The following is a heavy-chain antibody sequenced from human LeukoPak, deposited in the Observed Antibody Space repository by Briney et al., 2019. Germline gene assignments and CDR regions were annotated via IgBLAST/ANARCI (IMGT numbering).Heavy chain of an antibody. J-gene: IGHJ4*02. CDR2: TYYRARCYN. V-gene: IGHV6-1*01. CDR3: ARGKNNAFDY. CDR1: GDSVSSTNGVA. Sequence: SQTLSLTCALSGDSVSSTNGVAWNWIRQSPSRGLEWLGRTYYRARCYNDYAESVKSRITVNPDTSKNQFSLQLNSVTPEDTAVYYCARGKNNAFDYWGQGTLVTVSS. D-gene: IGHD2/OR15-2a*01.